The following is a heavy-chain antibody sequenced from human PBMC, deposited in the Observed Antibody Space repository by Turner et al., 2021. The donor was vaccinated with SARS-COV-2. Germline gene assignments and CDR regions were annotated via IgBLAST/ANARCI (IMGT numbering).Heavy chain of an antibody. D-gene: IGHD4-17*01. CDR3: ARDYGDYYFDY. J-gene: IGHJ4*02. Sequence: EVQLVESGGGLIQPGGSLRLSCAASGFTVSSNYMSWVRQAPGKGLEWVAVIYSGGSTYYTDSVKGRFTISRDNSKNTLYLQMNSLRAEDTAVYYCARDYGDYYFDYWGQGTLVTVSS. V-gene: IGHV3-53*01. CDR1: GFTVSSNY. CDR2: IYSGGST.